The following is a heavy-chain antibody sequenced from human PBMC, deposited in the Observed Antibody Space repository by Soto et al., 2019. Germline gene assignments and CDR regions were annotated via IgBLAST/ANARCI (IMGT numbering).Heavy chain of an antibody. V-gene: IGHV4-30-2*01. J-gene: IGHJ6*02. CDR1: GGSIKSGGYY. Sequence: SETLSLTCAVSGGSIKSGGYYWSWIRQHPGKGLEWIGYIYHSGSTYYNPSLKSRVTISVDRSKNQFSLKLSSVTAADTAVYYCARVAYYDFWSGYAPDVWGQGTTVTVSS. CDR2: IYHSGST. CDR3: ARVAYYDFWSGYAPDV. D-gene: IGHD3-3*01.